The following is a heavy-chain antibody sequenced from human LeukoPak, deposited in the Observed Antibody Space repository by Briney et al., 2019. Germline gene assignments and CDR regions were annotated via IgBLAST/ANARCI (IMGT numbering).Heavy chain of an antibody. V-gene: IGHV1-8*01. CDR2: MNPNSGNT. CDR3: ARGYDYYDSSGYYYFDY. J-gene: IGHJ4*02. Sequence: GASVKVSCKASGYTFTSYDINWVRQATGQGLEWMGWMNPNSGNTGYAQKFQGRVTMTRNTSISTAYMELSSLRSEDTAVYYCARGYDYYDSSGYYYFDYWGQGTLVTVSS. D-gene: IGHD3-22*01. CDR1: GYTFTSYD.